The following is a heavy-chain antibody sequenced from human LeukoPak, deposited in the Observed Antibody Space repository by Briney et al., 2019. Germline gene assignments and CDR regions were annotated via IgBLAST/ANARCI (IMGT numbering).Heavy chain of an antibody. CDR3: ARGENSSPRGYFDY. CDR2: INPRGASP. D-gene: IGHD6-13*01. CDR1: GYIFTSYY. V-gene: IGHV1-46*01. Sequence: ASVKVSCKASGYIFTSYYIYWVRQAPGQGLEWMGIINPRGASPSYAQKFQGRVTVTRDTSTSTVYMELSSLRSEDTAVYYCARGENSSPRGYFDYWGQGTLATVSS. J-gene: IGHJ4*02.